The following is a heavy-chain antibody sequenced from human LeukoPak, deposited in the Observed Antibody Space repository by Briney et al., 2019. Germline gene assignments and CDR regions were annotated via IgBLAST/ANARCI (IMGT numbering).Heavy chain of an antibody. J-gene: IGHJ5*02. V-gene: IGHV4-34*01. D-gene: IGHD5-24*01. CDR2: INHSGST. CDR3: ARCPAGIHGLHRGWFDP. Sequence: SETLSLTCAVYGGSFSGYYWSWIRQPPGKGLEWIAEINHSGSTNYNPSLKSRVTISVDTSKNQFSLKLSSVTAADTAVYYCARCPAGIHGLHRGWFDPWGQGTLVTVSS. CDR1: GGSFSGYY.